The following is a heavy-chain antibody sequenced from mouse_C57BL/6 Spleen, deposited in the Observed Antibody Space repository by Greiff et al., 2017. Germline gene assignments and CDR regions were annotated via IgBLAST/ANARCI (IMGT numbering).Heavy chain of an antibody. CDR1: GYTFTDYN. V-gene: IGHV1-18*01. Sequence: EVKLQESGPELVKPGASVKIPCKASGYTFTDYNMDWVKQSHGKSLEWIGDINPNNGGTNYNQKFKGKATLTVDKSSSTAYMERRSLTSEDTAVYYCARDGYYYGTPMDYWGQGTSVTVSS. CDR3: ARDGYYYGTPMDY. CDR2: INPNNGGT. D-gene: IGHD1-1*01. J-gene: IGHJ4*01.